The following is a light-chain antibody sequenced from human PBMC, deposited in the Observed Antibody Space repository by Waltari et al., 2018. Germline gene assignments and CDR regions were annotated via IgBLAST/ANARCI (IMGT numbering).Light chain of an antibody. CDR2: NAS. CDR3: QQRGNWPLT. V-gene: IGKV3-11*01. CDR1: QTVSSY. Sequence: EIVLTQSPATLSSSPGERATLSCRPSQTVSSYLVWYQQKPGQAPRLLIYNASNRATGIPARFSGSGSGTDFTLTISSLEPEDFAVYYCQQRGNWPLTFGGGTKVEIK. J-gene: IGKJ4*01.